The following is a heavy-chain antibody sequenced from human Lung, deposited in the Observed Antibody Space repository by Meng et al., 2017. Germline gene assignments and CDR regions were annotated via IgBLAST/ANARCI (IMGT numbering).Heavy chain of an antibody. CDR1: GYTFTGSY. CDR3: ASYCRGTSCATY. J-gene: IGHJ4*02. D-gene: IGHD2-15*01. V-gene: IGHV1-2*06. CDR2: VNPNNGGT. Sequence: QVQLVQSGAEVKKPGASATVSCKASGYTFTGSYMHWVRQAPGQGLEWMGRVNPNNGGTNYAQKFQGRVTVTRDTSISTAYLELSRLTSDDTAVYYCASYCRGTSCATYWGQGSLVTVSS.